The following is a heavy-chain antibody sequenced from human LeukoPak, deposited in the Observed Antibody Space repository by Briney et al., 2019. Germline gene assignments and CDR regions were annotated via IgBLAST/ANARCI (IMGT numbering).Heavy chain of an antibody. Sequence: GGSLRLSCAASGLTVSSNCMSWVRQAPGKGLEWVSLIYSGGSTYYTDSVKGRFTISRDNSKNTLYLQMNSLRAEDTAVYYCARRAGDYSHPYEYWGQGVLVTVSS. J-gene: IGHJ4*02. D-gene: IGHD3-22*01. CDR1: GLTVSSNC. CDR2: IYSGGST. V-gene: IGHV3-53*01. CDR3: ARRAGDYSHPYEY.